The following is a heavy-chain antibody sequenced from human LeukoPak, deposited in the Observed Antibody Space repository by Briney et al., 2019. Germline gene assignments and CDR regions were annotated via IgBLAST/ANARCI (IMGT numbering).Heavy chain of an antibody. CDR2: INWNGGST. Sequence: PGGSLRLSCAASGFTFSSYAMSWVRQAPGKGLEWVSGINWNGGSTGYADSVKGRFTISRDNAKNSLYLQMNSLRAEDTALYYCARDPTAHYYYYYMDVWGKGTTVTVSS. V-gene: IGHV3-20*04. CDR1: GFTFSSYA. CDR3: ARDPTAHYYYYYMDV. J-gene: IGHJ6*03.